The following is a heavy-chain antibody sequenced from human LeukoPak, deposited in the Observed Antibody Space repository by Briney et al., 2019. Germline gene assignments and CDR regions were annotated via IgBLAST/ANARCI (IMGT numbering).Heavy chain of an antibody. V-gene: IGHV3-48*03. J-gene: IGHJ4*02. CDR2: ISSSGSTI. CDR1: GFTFSGYE. Sequence: GGSLRLSCAASGFTFSGYEMNWVRQAPGKGLEWVSYISSSGSTIYYADSVKGRFTISRDNAKNSLYLQMNSLRAEDTAVYYCARGLRFLEWFSPYYFDYWGQGTLVTVSS. CDR3: ARGLRFLEWFSPYYFDY. D-gene: IGHD3-3*01.